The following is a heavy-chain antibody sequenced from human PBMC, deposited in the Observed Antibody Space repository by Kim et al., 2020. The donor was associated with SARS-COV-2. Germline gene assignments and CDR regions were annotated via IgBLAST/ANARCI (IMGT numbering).Heavy chain of an antibody. CDR3: ARHVVGGSTSWGSWFLGYGMDV. CDR1: GYSFTSYW. CDR2: IYPGDSDT. Sequence: GESLKISCKGSGYSFTSYWIGWVRQMPGKGLEWMGIIYPGDSDTRYSPSFQGQVTISADKSISTAYLQWSSLKASDTAMYYCARHVVGGSTSWGSWFLGYGMDVWGQGTTVTVSS. D-gene: IGHD2-2*01. J-gene: IGHJ6*02. V-gene: IGHV5-51*01.